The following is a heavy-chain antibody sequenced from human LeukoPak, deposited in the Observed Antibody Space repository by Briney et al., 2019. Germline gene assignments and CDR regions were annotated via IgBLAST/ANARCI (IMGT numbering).Heavy chain of an antibody. CDR3: ARVTSLTGTIFDS. CDR1: GFTVSGNY. CDR2: IYSGGST. D-gene: IGHD1-7*01. Sequence: GGSLRLSCAASGFTVSGNYMTWVRQVPGEGLEWVSIIYSGGSTYYADSVKGRFTISRDNAKNTLYLQMSSLRVEDTAVYYCARVTSLTGTIFDSWGQGTLVTVSS. J-gene: IGHJ4*02. V-gene: IGHV3-53*01.